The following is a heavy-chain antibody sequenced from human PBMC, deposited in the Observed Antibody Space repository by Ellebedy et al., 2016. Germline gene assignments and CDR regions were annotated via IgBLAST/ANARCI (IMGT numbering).Heavy chain of an antibody. D-gene: IGHD6-19*01. CDR1: GFTFRNSW. CDR2: IKQDGSQK. CDR3: GAGGGWLSDY. V-gene: IGHV3-7*01. J-gene: IGHJ4*02. Sequence: GESLKISCGGSGFTFRNSWMTWVRQTPGKGLAWVASIKQDGSQKDSEDSVKGRFSISRDNAKGLMYLQMTRLRVEDSAVYYCGAGGGWLSDYWGQGTLVTVSS.